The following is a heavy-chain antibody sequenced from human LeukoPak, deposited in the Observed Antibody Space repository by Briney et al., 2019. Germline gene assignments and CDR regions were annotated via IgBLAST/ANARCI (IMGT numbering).Heavy chain of an antibody. CDR3: AKANWVSNADAVW. CDR2: IRGGGDT. D-gene: IGHD1-1*01. J-gene: IGHJ4*02. V-gene: IGHV3-23*01. CDR1: GFSFSNYA. Sequence: GGSLRLSCAASGFSFSNYAMSWVRQAPARGPEWVSSIRGGGDTFYADSVKGRFTLSRDDSRNTVYFQLNNLRVEDTAIYYCAKANWVSNADAVWWGQGTQVTVSS.